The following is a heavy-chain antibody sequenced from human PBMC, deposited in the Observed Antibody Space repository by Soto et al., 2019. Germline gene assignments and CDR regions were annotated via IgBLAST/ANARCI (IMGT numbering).Heavy chain of an antibody. CDR3: ASTVRLDDAFDI. V-gene: IGHV3-53*01. CDR1: GFTVSSNY. D-gene: IGHD3-10*01. Sequence: PGGSLRLSCAASGFTVSSNYMSWVRQAPGKGLEWVSVIYSGGSTYYADSVKGRFTISRDNSKNTLYLQMNSLRAEDTAVYYCASTVRLDDAFDIRGQETMVTVSS. CDR2: IYSGGST. J-gene: IGHJ3*02.